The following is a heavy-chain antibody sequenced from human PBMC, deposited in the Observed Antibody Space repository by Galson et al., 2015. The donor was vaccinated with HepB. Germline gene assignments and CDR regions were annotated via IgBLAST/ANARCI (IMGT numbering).Heavy chain of an antibody. Sequence: SLRLSCAASVFTFSNYGMSWVRQTPGKGLEWLSVISGNGGNIHYADSVKGRFTISRDNSKNTLYLQMNSLRAEDTAVYYCVSNHYNSGSYFHFDNWGREPWSPSPQ. V-gene: IGHV3-23*01. CDR3: VSNHYNSGSYFHFDN. J-gene: IGHJ4*02. D-gene: IGHD3-10*01. CDR2: ISGNGGNI. CDR1: VFTFSNYG.